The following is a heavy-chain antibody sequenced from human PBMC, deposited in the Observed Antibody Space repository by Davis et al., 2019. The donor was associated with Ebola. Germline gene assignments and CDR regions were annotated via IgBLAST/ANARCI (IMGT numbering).Heavy chain of an antibody. V-gene: IGHV1-3*01. CDR3: ARDHYDISRMDV. J-gene: IGHJ6*03. CDR1: GYTFTSYA. CDR2: INAGNGNT. Sequence: ASVKVSCKASGYTFTSYAMHWVRQAPGQRLEWMGWINAGNGNTKYSQKFQGRVTITRDTSTSTAYMELRSLRSDDTAVYYCARDHYDISRMDVWGKGTTVTVSS. D-gene: IGHD3-9*01.